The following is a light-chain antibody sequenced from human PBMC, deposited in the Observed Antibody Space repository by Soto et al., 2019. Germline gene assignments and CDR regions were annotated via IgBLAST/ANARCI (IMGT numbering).Light chain of an antibody. V-gene: IGLV2-14*01. Sequence: QSALTQPASVSGSPGQSITISCTGTSSDVGGYNYVSWYQHHPGKAPKLVIYEVSNRPSGVSNRFSGSKSGNTASLTISGLQAEDDADYYCSSYTSTSTLEGVVFGGGTKLTVL. CDR3: SSYTSTSTLEGVV. CDR2: EVS. CDR1: SSDVGGYNY. J-gene: IGLJ2*01.